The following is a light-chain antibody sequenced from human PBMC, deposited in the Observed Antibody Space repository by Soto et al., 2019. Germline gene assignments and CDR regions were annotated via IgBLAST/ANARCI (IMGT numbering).Light chain of an antibody. CDR3: HQYYSSPLA. V-gene: IGKV4-1*01. Sequence: DIVVTQSPDSVAVSLGERATINCKTSQSVFYNPNKRNYLAWFQQRPGQPPKVVISWASTRESGVPDRFSGSGSGTDFTLTINNLQAEDVAVYYCHQYYSSPLAFGQGTKVEIK. CDR1: QSVFYNPNKRNY. CDR2: WAS. J-gene: IGKJ1*01.